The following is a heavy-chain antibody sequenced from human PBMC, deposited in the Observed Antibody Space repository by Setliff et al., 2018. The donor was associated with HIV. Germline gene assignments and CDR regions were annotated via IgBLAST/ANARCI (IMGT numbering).Heavy chain of an antibody. Sequence: PSETLSLTCAVYGGSFSGYYWSWIRQPPGKGLEWIGEINHSGISKYNPSLKSRVTISVDTSKNQFSLKLSSVTAADTAFYYCARVAYCGGDCSAWDYWGQGTLVTVSS. D-gene: IGHD2-21*02. CDR3: ARVAYCGGDCSAWDY. CDR2: INHSGIS. J-gene: IGHJ4*02. CDR1: GGSFSGYY. V-gene: IGHV4-34*01.